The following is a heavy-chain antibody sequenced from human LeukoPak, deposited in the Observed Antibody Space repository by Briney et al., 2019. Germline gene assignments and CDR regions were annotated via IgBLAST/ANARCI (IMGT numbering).Heavy chain of an antibody. CDR1: GFTFGSYG. CDR3: ARDGLRAAGTHFDY. CDR2: IWYDGSNK. Sequence: PGGSLRLSCAASGFTFGSYGMHWVRQAPGKGLEWVAVIWYDGSNKYYADSVKGRFTISRDNSKNTLYLQMNSLRAEDTAVYYCARDGLRAAGTHFDYWGQGTLVTVSS. D-gene: IGHD6-13*01. J-gene: IGHJ4*02. V-gene: IGHV3-33*01.